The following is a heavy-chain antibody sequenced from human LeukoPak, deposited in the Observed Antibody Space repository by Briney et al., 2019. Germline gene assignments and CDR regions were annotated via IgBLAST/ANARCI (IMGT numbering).Heavy chain of an antibody. CDR3: ARETTTSGSPFDY. D-gene: IGHD6-19*01. CDR2: TYYRSKWFN. V-gene: IGHV6-1*01. Sequence: SQTLSLTCAISGDSVSSSRAAWNWIRQSPSRGLEWLGRTYYRSKWFNDYAVSVKSRVTINPDTSKNQFSLQLNSMTPEDTAVYYCARETTTSGSPFDYWGQGILVTVSS. CDR1: GDSVSSSRAA. J-gene: IGHJ4*02.